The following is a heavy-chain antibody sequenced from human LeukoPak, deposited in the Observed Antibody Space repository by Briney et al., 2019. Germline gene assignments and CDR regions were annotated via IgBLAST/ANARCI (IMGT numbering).Heavy chain of an antibody. Sequence: GGSLRLSCAASGFTFSSYAMSWGRQAPGEGLELVSAISGSGGSTYYADSVKGRFTISRDNSKNTLYLQMNSLRAEDTAVYYCAKDLMTTVTSFDYWGQGTLVTVSS. D-gene: IGHD4-11*01. V-gene: IGHV3-23*01. CDR1: GFTFSSYA. J-gene: IGHJ4*02. CDR3: AKDLMTTVTSFDY. CDR2: ISGSGGST.